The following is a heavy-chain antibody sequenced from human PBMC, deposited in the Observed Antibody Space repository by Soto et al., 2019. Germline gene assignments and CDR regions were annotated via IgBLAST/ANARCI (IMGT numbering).Heavy chain of an antibody. V-gene: IGHV4-39*01. Sequence: QLQLQESGPGLVKPSETLSLTCTVSGGSISSSSYYWGWIRQPPGKGLEWIGSIYYSGSTYYNPSLKSRVTISVDTSKNKFSLKLSSVTAADTAVYYCARQGVVVPAANWFDPWGQGTLVTVSS. D-gene: IGHD2-2*01. CDR3: ARQGVVVPAANWFDP. J-gene: IGHJ5*02. CDR2: IYYSGST. CDR1: GGSISSSSYY.